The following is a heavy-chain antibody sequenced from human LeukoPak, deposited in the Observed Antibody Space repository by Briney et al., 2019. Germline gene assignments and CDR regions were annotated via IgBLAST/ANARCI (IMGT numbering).Heavy chain of an antibody. CDR1: GFTFSSYA. CDR2: ISYDGSNK. Sequence: GGSLRLSCSASGFTFSSYAMHWVRQAPGKGLEWVAVISYDGSNKYYADSVKGRFTNSRDNSKNTLYLQTNSLRAEDTAVYYCAKDLRWLEFYFDYWGQGTLVTVSS. CDR3: AKDLRWLEFYFDY. V-gene: IGHV3-30-3*01. J-gene: IGHJ4*02. D-gene: IGHD6-19*01.